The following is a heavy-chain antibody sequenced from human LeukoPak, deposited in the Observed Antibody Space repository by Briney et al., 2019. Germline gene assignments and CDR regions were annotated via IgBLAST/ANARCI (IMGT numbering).Heavy chain of an antibody. J-gene: IGHJ3*02. CDR1: GFTFSSYW. V-gene: IGHV3-7*03. Sequence: PGGSLRLSCAASGFTFSSYWMSWVRQAPGKGLEWVANIKQDGSEKYYVDSVKGRFTISRDNAKNSLYLQMNSLRAEDTAVYYCAKDGHYYDSSGFNDAFDIWGQGTMVTVSS. D-gene: IGHD3-22*01. CDR3: AKDGHYYDSSGFNDAFDI. CDR2: IKQDGSEK.